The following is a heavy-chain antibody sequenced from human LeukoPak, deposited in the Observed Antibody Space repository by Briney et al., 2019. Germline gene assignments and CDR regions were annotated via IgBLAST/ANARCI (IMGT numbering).Heavy chain of an antibody. D-gene: IGHD5-18*01. V-gene: IGHV3-74*01. CDR2: IQTDGSGT. J-gene: IGHJ4*02. Sequence: PGGSLRLSCAASGFTFSSYWMHWVRQAPGKGLVWVSRIQTDGSGTTYADSVKGRFTISRDNTKNTLYLQMNSLGAEDTTMYYCARDHTYGLDYWGQGTLVTVSS. CDR1: GFTFSSYW. CDR3: ARDHTYGLDY.